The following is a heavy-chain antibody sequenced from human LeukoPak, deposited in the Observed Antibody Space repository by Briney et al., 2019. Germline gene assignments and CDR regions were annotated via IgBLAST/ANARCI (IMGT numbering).Heavy chain of an antibody. V-gene: IGHV4-61*08. D-gene: IGHD1-26*01. Sequence: SETLSLTCTVSGASVGSAGYYWSWIRQPPGGGLDSIGNIYYISNTNYNPSLRSRVTMSVDPSKNQFSLKLNSVTAADTAVYYCARTQSQSGSYRYYFGYWGQGTLVTVSS. CDR1: GASVGSAGYY. J-gene: IGHJ4*02. CDR3: ARTQSQSGSYRYYFGY. CDR2: IYYISNT.